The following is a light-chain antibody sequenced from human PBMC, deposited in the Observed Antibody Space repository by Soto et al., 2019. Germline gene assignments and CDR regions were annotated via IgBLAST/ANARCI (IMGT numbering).Light chain of an antibody. CDR1: KLGDKY. V-gene: IGLV3-1*01. Sequence: SYELTQPPSVSVSPGQTASINCSGDKLGDKYACWYQQKPGQSPVLVIYQDRKRPSGIPERFSGSNSGNTATLNISGTHAMDEADYYWQPWDSRTGYVFGTGTKLTVL. J-gene: IGLJ1*01. CDR2: QDR. CDR3: QPWDSRTGYV.